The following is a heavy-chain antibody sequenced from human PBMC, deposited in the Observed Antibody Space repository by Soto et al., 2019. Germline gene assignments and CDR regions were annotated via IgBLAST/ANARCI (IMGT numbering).Heavy chain of an antibody. Sequence: GGSLRLSCAASGFTFSSYWMSWVRQAPGKGLEWVSYISSSSSYTNYADSVKGRFTISRDNAKNSLYLQMNSLRAEDTAVYYCASPPSGLYSYYGMDVWGQGTTVTVSS. CDR1: GFTFSSYW. CDR3: ASPPSGLYSYYGMDV. D-gene: IGHD3-10*01. V-gene: IGHV3-21*05. J-gene: IGHJ6*02. CDR2: ISSSSSYT.